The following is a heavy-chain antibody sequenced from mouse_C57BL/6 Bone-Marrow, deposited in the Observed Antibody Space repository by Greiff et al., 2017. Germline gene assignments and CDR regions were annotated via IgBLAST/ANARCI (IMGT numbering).Heavy chain of an antibody. CDR1: GYTFTSYW. CDR2: IDPSESYT. Sequence: QVQLQQPGAELVMPGASVKLSYKASGYTFTSYWMHWVKQRPGQGLEWIGEIDPSESYTNYNQKFTGKSTLTVDKSSSTAYMQLSSLTSEDSAVYYCARDINYGSSLLYWYFDVWGTGTTVTVSA. J-gene: IGHJ1*03. CDR3: ARDINYGSSLLYWYFDV. V-gene: IGHV1-69*01. D-gene: IGHD1-1*01.